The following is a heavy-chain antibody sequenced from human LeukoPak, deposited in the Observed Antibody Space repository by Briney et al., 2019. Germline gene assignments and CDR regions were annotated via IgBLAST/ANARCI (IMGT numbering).Heavy chain of an antibody. CDR1: GFTFTSHW. V-gene: IGHV3-74*01. Sequence: GGSLRLSCAASGFTFTSHWMHWVRQPPGKGLVWVSGIKNDGNDTAYADSVKGRFTISRDNAKNTLYLQMDSLRAEDTAAYYCARDLNPTVFDFWGQGTLVTVSS. CDR3: ARDLNPTVFDF. CDR2: IKNDGNDT. D-gene: IGHD4-17*01. J-gene: IGHJ4*02.